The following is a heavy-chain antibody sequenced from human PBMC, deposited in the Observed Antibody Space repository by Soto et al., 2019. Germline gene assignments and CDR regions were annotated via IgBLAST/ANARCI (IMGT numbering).Heavy chain of an antibody. CDR3: VQSRCGGDCLQSYSSHSYYGLDV. CDR2: IYWDDDK. V-gene: IGHV2-5*02. D-gene: IGHD2-21*02. Sequence: QITLKESGPTLVKPTQTLTLTCTFSGFSLSTTGVGVGWIRQPPGKALEWLALIYWDDDKRYNPSPNSRLTIAKDSSTTRVVLAMTNMYPVDTATYSCVQSRCGGDCLQSYSSHSYYGLDVWGQGTTVTVSS. J-gene: IGHJ6*02. CDR1: GFSLSTTGVG.